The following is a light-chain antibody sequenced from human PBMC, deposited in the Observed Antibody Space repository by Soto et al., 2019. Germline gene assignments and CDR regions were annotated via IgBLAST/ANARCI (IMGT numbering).Light chain of an antibody. J-gene: IGKJ5*01. V-gene: IGKV3-15*01. CDR2: GAS. Sequence: EIVMTQSPATPSVSSGGRATLSCRASQSVSSNLAWYQQKPGQAPRLLIYGASTRATGIPARFSGSGSGTEFTLTISSLQSEDFAVYYCQQYNNWPITFGQGTRLEIK. CDR3: QQYNNWPIT. CDR1: QSVSSN.